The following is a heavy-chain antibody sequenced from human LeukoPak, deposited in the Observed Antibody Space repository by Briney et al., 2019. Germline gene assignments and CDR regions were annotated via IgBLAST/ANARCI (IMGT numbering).Heavy chain of an antibody. CDR1: GGSISSHY. CDR2: IFYSGST. CDR3: ARGGSIAPFDS. J-gene: IGHJ4*02. D-gene: IGHD6-6*01. Sequence: SETLSLTCTVSGGSISSHYWSWIRQPPGKGLEWIGCIFYSGSTNYNPSLKSRVTISVDTSESQFSLELSSVTAADTAMYYCARGGSIAPFDSWGQGTLVTVSS. V-gene: IGHV4-59*11.